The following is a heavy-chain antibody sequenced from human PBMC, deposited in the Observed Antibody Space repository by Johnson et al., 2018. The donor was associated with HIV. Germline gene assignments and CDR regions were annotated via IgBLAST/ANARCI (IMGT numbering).Heavy chain of an antibody. D-gene: IGHD3-22*01. CDR3: TTDGQDYYDSSGADAFDI. CDR2: MSYDGSTT. V-gene: IGHV3-30*03. CDR1: GFTFTNYG. Sequence: QVQLVESGGGLVQPGGSLRLSCAASGFTFTNYGMHWVRQAPGKGLQWVAVMSYDGSTTYYADSVKGRFPISRDNSKNTLYLQMNSLRPEDTAVYYCTTDGQDYYDSSGADAFDIWGQGTMVTVSS. J-gene: IGHJ3*02.